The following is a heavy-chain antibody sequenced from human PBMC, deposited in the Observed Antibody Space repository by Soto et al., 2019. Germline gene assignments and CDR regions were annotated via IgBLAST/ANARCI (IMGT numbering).Heavy chain of an antibody. V-gene: IGHV3-33*01. CDR2: IWYDGSNK. CDR1: GFTFSGHG. CDR3: ARDVQGEAPYTVGDY. D-gene: IGHD2-2*02. Sequence: QVQLVESGGGVVQPGTSLRLSCAASGFTFSGHGMHWVRQAPGKGLEWVTFIWYDGSNKHYVDSVKGRFTISRDNSRNTLYLQMNSLIAEDTAVYFCARDVQGEAPYTVGDYWGQRTMVTVSS. J-gene: IGHJ4*02.